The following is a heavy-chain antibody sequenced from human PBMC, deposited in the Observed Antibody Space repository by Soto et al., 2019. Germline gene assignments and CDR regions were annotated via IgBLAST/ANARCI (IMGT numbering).Heavy chain of an antibody. CDR2: INPSGGST. J-gene: IGHJ4*02. Sequence: QVQLVQSGAEVKKPGASVKVSCKASGYTFTSYYMHWVRQAPGQGLAWMGIINPSGGSTSYAQKFQGRVTMTRDTSTSTVYMELSSLRSEDTAVYYCARDFTHSGYPPEYYFDYWGQGTLVTVSS. D-gene: IGHD5-12*01. CDR3: ARDFTHSGYPPEYYFDY. V-gene: IGHV1-46*01. CDR1: GYTFTSYY.